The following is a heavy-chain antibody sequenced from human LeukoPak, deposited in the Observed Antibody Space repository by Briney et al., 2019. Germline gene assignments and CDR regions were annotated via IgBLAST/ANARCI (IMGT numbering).Heavy chain of an antibody. CDR1: GGSISSSSYY. CDR2: IYYSGST. Sequence: SETLSLTCTVSGGSISSSSYYWGWIRQPPGKGLEWIGSIYYSGSTYYNPSLKSRVTISVDTSKNQFSLKLSSVTAAGTAVYYCASVGATSDYGMDVWGQGTTVTVSS. J-gene: IGHJ6*02. D-gene: IGHD1-26*01. V-gene: IGHV4-39*01. CDR3: ASVGATSDYGMDV.